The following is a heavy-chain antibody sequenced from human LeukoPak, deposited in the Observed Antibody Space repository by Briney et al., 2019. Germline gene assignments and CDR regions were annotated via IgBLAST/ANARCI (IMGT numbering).Heavy chain of an antibody. J-gene: IGHJ4*02. CDR3: ARACADSRGHYQGFDS. V-gene: IGHV3-23*01. Sequence: GGSLRLSCAAPGFTLSTYAMSWVRQTPGKGLEWVAATSSSDAGKYHADSVRGGFPFPRDNSKNTLYLQINRLRDEDTAVYYCARACADSRGHYQGFDSWGQGTLVTVSS. CDR2: TSSSDAGK. D-gene: IGHD3-22*01. CDR1: GFTLSTYA.